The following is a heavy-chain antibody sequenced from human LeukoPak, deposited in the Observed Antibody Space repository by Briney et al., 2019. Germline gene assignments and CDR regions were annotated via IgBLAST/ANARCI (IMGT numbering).Heavy chain of an antibody. Sequence: ASVKVSCKTSGYTFTGYYMHWVRQAPGKGLEWMGGFDPEDGETIYAQKFQGRVTMTEDASTDTAYMELSSLRSEDTAVYYCATGDPGGDYNFLWIWYFDLWGRGTLVTVSS. V-gene: IGHV1-24*01. D-gene: IGHD4-17*01. CDR2: FDPEDGET. J-gene: IGHJ2*01. CDR3: ATGDPGGDYNFLWIWYFDL. CDR1: GYTFTGYY.